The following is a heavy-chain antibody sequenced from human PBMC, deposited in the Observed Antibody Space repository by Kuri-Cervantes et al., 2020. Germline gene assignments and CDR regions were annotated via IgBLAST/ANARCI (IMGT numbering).Heavy chain of an antibody. CDR1: GYTFTYRY. V-gene: IGHV1-45*02. D-gene: IGHD6-6*01. J-gene: IGHJ5*02. CDR2: ITPFNGNT. CDR3: ARDLFLSTSNWFDP. Sequence: SVKVSCKASGYTFTYRYLHWVRQAPGQALEWMGWITPFNGNTNYAQKFQDRVTMTRDTSTSTVYMELSSLRSEDTAVYYCARDLFLSTSNWFDPWGQGTLVTVSS.